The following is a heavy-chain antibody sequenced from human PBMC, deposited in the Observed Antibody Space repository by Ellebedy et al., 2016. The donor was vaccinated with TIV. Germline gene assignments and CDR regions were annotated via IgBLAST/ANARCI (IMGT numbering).Heavy chain of an antibody. CDR1: GFTFSSSG. Sequence: GEPLKISXAASGFTFSSSGMHWVRQAPGKGLEWVAVIWYDGSNKYYADSVKGRFTISRDNSKNTLYLRMNSLRAEDTAVYYCARDSYFDWLVDYWGQGTLVTVSS. CDR3: ARDSYFDWLVDY. CDR2: IWYDGSNK. V-gene: IGHV3-33*01. D-gene: IGHD3-9*01. J-gene: IGHJ4*02.